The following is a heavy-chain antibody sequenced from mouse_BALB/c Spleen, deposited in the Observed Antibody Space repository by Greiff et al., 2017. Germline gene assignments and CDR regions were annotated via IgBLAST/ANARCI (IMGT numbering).Heavy chain of an antibody. J-gene: IGHJ2*01. Sequence: VQLQQPGAELVMPGASVKMSCKASGYTFTDYWMHWVKQRPGQGLEWIGAIDTSDSYTSYNQKFKGKATLTVDESSSTAYMQLSSLTSEDSAVYYCASPIYYGNLLGYWGQGTTLTVSS. CDR3: ASPIYYGNLLGY. V-gene: IGHV1-69*01. CDR2: IDTSDSYT. D-gene: IGHD2-1*01. CDR1: GYTFTDYW.